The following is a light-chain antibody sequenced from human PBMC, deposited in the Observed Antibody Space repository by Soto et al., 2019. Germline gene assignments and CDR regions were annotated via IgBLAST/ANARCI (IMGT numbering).Light chain of an antibody. CDR3: VLYMGSGIRV. V-gene: IGLV8-61*01. CDR2: STN. Sequence: QTVVTQEPSFSVSPGGTVTLTCGLSSGSVSTSYYPSWYQQTPGQAPRTLIYSTNTRSSGVPDHFSGSILGNKAALTITGAQADDESDYYCVLYMGSGIRVFGTGTKLTVL. J-gene: IGLJ1*01. CDR1: SGSVSTSYY.